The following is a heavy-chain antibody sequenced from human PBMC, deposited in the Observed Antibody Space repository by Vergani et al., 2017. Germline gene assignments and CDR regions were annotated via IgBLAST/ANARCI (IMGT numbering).Heavy chain of an antibody. CDR2: INPNSGGT. CDR1: GYTFTGYY. Sequence: QVQLVQSGAEVKKPGASVKVSCKASGYTFTGYYMHWVRQAPGQGLEWMGWINPNSGGTNYAQKFQGRVTMTRDTSISTAYMELSRLGSDDAAVYYCARLRIAASETFDYWGQGTLGTVSS. D-gene: IGHD6-13*01. CDR3: ARLRIAASETFDY. J-gene: IGHJ4*02. V-gene: IGHV1-2*02.